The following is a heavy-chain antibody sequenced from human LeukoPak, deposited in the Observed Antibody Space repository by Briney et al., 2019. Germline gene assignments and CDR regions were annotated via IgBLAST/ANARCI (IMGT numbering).Heavy chain of an antibody. CDR1: GGSISSYY. CDR3: ARENYYDSSGYQVYWYFDL. D-gene: IGHD3-22*01. V-gene: IGHV4-4*07. J-gene: IGHJ2*01. Sequence: SETLSLTCTVSGGSISSYYWSWIRQPAGKGLEWIGRIYTSGSTNYNPSLKSRVTMSVGTSKNQFSLKLSSVTAADTAVYYCARENYYDSSGYQVYWYFDLWGRGTLVTVSS. CDR2: IYTSGST.